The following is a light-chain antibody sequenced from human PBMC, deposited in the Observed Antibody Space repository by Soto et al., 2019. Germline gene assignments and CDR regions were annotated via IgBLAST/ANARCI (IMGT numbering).Light chain of an antibody. V-gene: IGKV3-15*01. Sequence: DIVMTQSPATLSVSPGERATLSCRASQSVSRNLAWYQQKPGQPPRLLIYAASTRASGIPARFSGAGSGTEFTLPISSLQSEDFAVYYCQQFNTWPRDTFGQGTKVEFK. CDR3: QQFNTWPRDT. J-gene: IGKJ1*01. CDR1: QSVSRN. CDR2: AAS.